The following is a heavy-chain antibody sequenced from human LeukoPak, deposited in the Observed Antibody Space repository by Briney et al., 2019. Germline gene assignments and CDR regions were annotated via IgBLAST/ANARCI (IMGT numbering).Heavy chain of an antibody. CDR3: ARHDGYGDYIDY. V-gene: IGHV4-39*01. CDR2: IYYSGST. J-gene: IGHJ4*02. CDR1: GGSISSSSYY. Sequence: KPSETLSPTCTVSGGSISSSSYYWGWIRQPPGKGLEWIGSIYYSGSTYYNPSLKSRVTISVDTSKNQFSLKLSSVTAADTAVYYCARHDGYGDYIDYWGQGTLVTVSS. D-gene: IGHD4-17*01.